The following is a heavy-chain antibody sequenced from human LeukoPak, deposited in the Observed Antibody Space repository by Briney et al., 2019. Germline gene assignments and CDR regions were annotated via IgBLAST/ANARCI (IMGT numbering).Heavy chain of an antibody. J-gene: IGHJ3*02. CDR3: ARTRTYYYDSSGFSEIVDAFDI. CDR2: IYYGGST. D-gene: IGHD3-22*01. Sequence: SETLSLTCTVSGGSISSYYWSWIRQPPGKGLEWVGNIYYGGSTNYNPSLKSRVTISVDTSKHQFSLKLSSVTAADTAVYYCARTRTYYYDSSGFSEIVDAFDIWGQGTMVTVSS. CDR1: GGSISSYY. V-gene: IGHV4-59*01.